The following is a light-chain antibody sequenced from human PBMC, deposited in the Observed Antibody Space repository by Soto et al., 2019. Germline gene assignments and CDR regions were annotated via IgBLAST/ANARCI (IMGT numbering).Light chain of an antibody. V-gene: IGLV1-40*01. Sequence: QSVLTQPPSVSGAPGQRVTISCTGSSSNIGAGYDVHWYQQLPGTAPKLLIYGNSNRPSGVPDRFSGSKSGTSASLAITGLQAEDEADYYCQYYDSSPSGPGVFGGGTKLTVL. CDR2: GNS. CDR3: QYYDSSPSGPGV. CDR1: SSNIGAGYD. J-gene: IGLJ3*02.